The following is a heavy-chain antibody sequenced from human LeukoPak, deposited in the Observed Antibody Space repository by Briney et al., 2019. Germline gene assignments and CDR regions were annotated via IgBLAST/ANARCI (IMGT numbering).Heavy chain of an antibody. J-gene: IGHJ4*02. V-gene: IGHV4-4*07. CDR2: IYTSGST. Sequence: PSETLSLTCTVSGGSISSYYWSWIRQPAGKGLEWIGRIYTSGSTNYNPSLKSRVTMSLDTSRNQFSLKLTSVSAADTAVYYCVKHAGRDGYNFRERGQGALVTVSS. CDR3: VKHAGRDGYNFRE. D-gene: IGHD5-24*01. CDR1: GGSISSYY.